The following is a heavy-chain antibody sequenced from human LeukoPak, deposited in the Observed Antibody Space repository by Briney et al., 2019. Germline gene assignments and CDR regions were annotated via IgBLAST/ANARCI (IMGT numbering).Heavy chain of an antibody. D-gene: IGHD3-22*01. CDR1: GYTFTSYA. V-gene: IGHV7-4-1*02. CDR2: INTNTGNP. CDR3: ARDLWPYDSSGFNAFDI. Sequence: ASVKVSCKASGYTFTSYAMNWVRQAPGQGLEWMGWINTNTGNPTYAQGFTGRFVFSLDTSVSTAYPQISSLKAEDTAVYYCARDLWPYDSSGFNAFDIWGQGTMVTVSS. J-gene: IGHJ3*02.